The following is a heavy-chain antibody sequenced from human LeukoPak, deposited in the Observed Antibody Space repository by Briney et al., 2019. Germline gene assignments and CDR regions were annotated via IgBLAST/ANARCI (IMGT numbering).Heavy chain of an antibody. CDR3: ARLSGPASRDFDY. D-gene: IGHD6-19*01. V-gene: IGHV3-9*01. J-gene: IGHJ4*02. Sequence: PGRSLRLSCAASGFTFDDYAMHWVRQAPGKGLEWVSGISWNSGSIGYADSVKGRFTISRDNAKNTLFLQMNSLRDEDTAVYYCARLSGPASRDFDYWGQGTLVTVSS. CDR1: GFTFDDYA. CDR2: ISWNSGSI.